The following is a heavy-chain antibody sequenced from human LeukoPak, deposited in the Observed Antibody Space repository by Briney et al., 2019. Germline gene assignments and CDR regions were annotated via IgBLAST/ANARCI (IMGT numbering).Heavy chain of an antibody. CDR2: ISGSGGNT. J-gene: IGHJ4*02. D-gene: IGHD1-1*01. CDR1: GFTFNNYG. Sequence: PGGSLRVSCAASGFTFNNYGLSWVRQAPGKGLEWVSGISGSGGNTCYADSVKGRFTISRDNSKKTLYLQMNSLRAEDTAIYYCAKDMRTLDYFDYLGQGTLVTVSS. CDR3: AKDMRTLDYFDY. V-gene: IGHV3-23*01.